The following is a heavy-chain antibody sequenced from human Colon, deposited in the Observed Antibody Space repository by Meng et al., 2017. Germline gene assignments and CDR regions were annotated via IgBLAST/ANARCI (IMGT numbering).Heavy chain of an antibody. CDR1: GFSFGTHW. CDR3: ARTIMGGRKFDY. J-gene: IGHJ4*02. CDR2: MRPDGSEI. Sequence: GESLKISCAASGFSFGTHWMSWVRQAPGQGLEWVSNMRPDGSEIYYMDSVRGRFAISRDNAKNSLYLQMNSLRAEDTTVYYCARTIMGGRKFDYWGLGTLVTVSS. V-gene: IGHV3-7*01. D-gene: IGHD1-26*01.